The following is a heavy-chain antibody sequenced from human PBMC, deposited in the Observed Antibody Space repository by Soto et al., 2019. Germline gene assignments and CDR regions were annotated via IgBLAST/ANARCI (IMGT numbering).Heavy chain of an antibody. Sequence: SETLSLTCTVSGGSISSYYWSWIRQPPGKGLEWIGYIYYSGSTNYNPSLKSRVTISVDTSKNQFSLKLSSVTAADTAVYYCARGLDSSDGDAFDIWGQGTMVTVSS. J-gene: IGHJ3*02. CDR1: GGSISSYY. D-gene: IGHD3-22*01. V-gene: IGHV4-59*08. CDR3: ARGLDSSDGDAFDI. CDR2: IYYSGST.